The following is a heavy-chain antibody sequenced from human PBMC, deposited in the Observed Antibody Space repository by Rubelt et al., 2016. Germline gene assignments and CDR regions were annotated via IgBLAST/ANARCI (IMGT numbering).Heavy chain of an antibody. J-gene: IGHJ4*02. CDR3: ARARAAAGLFDY. D-gene: IGHD6-13*01. CDR1: GGTFSSYA. V-gene: IGHV1-8*02. Sequence: QVQLVQSGAEVKKPGSSVKVSCKASGGTFSSYAISWVRQAPGQGLEWMGGIHPNSGNTGYAQKFQGRVTRTRNTSISTAYMELSSLRSEDTAVYYCARARAAAGLFDYWGQGTLVTVSS. CDR2: IHPNSGNT.